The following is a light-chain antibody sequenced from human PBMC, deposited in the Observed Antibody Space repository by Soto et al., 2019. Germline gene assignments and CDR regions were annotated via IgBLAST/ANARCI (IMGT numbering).Light chain of an antibody. V-gene: IGKV1-27*01. CDR3: QKYNSAPQT. CDR1: QGIIDY. Sequence: DIPMTQSPSSLSASVGDRVTISCRASQGIIDYLAWYQQKPGKAPKLLIYAASTLQSGAPSRFSGSGAGTDFTLTISDLQPEDVATYFCQKYNSAPQTFGPGTKVEIK. CDR2: AAS. J-gene: IGKJ1*01.